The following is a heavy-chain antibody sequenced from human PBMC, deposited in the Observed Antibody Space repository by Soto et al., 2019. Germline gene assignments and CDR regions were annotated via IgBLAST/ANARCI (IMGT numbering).Heavy chain of an antibody. J-gene: IGHJ4*02. D-gene: IGHD2-2*01. CDR2: IIPIFGTA. V-gene: IGHV1-69*06. CDR1: GGTFSSYA. CDR3: ARRDSDSFYCSSTSCFDPFDY. Sequence: GASVKVSCKASGGTFSSYAISWVRQAPGQGLEWRGGIIPIFGTANYAQKFQGRVTITADKSTSAAYMELSSLRSEDTAVYYCARRDSDSFYCSSTSCFDPFDYWGQGTLVTVSS.